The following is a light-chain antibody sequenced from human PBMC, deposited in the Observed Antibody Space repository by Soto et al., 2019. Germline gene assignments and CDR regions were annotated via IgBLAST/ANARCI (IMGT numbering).Light chain of an antibody. Sequence: DIQMTQSPSPLSASVGDRVTITCRASQGISNYLAWYQQKPGKVPNLLIYKASTLKSGVPSRFSGSGSGTEFTLTISSLQPDDFATYYCQHYNSYSEAFGQGTKVDIK. CDR1: QGISNY. V-gene: IGKV1-5*03. CDR3: QHYNSYSEA. CDR2: KAS. J-gene: IGKJ1*01.